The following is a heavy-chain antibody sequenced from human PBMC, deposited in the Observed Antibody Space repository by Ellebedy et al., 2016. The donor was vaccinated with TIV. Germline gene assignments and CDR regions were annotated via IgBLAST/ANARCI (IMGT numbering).Heavy chain of an antibody. J-gene: IGHJ4*02. D-gene: IGHD6-13*01. Sequence: GESLKISCAASGLTFRSYDVHWVRQAPGKGLEWVAAISYAGTNKEYADSVKDRFTISRDNSKNTVYLQMNSLRAEDTAVYYCARGGFGSWFDYWGQGTLATVSS. V-gene: IGHV3-30-3*01. CDR2: ISYAGTNK. CDR1: GLTFRSYD. CDR3: ARGGFGSWFDY.